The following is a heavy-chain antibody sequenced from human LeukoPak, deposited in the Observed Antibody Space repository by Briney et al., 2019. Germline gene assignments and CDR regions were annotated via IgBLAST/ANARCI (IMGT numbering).Heavy chain of an antibody. J-gene: IGHJ5*02. CDR1: GFTFSSYA. V-gene: IGHV3-30-3*01. CDR3: AKAHDYGATYNWFDP. D-gene: IGHD4-17*01. CDR2: ISYDGSNK. Sequence: GGSLRLSCAASGFTFSSYAMHWVRQAPGKGLEWVAVISYDGSNKYYADSVKGRFTISRDNSKNTLYLQMNSLRAEDTAVYYCAKAHDYGATYNWFDPWGQGALVTVSS.